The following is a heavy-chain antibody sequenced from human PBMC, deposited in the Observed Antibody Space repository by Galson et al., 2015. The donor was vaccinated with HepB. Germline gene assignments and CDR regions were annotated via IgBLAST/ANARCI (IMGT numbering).Heavy chain of an antibody. D-gene: IGHD3-10*01. CDR3: AREPKIYGTGYFDY. CDR1: GFTFSTYA. Sequence: SLRLSCAASGFTFSTYAMHWVRQAPGKGLEWVAVISYDGSNKYYADSVKGRFTISRDNSKNTLYLQMNSLRAEDTAVYYCAREPKIYGTGYFDYWGQGTLVTVSS. CDR2: ISYDGSNK. J-gene: IGHJ4*02. V-gene: IGHV3-30*04.